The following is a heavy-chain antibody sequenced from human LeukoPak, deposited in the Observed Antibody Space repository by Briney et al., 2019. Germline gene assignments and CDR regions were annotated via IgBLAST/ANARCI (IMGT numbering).Heavy chain of an antibody. CDR3: ASYGDYSPYYFDY. D-gene: IGHD4-17*01. J-gene: IGHJ4*02. V-gene: IGHV4-34*01. CDR1: GGSFSGYY. Sequence: SETLSLTCAVYGGSFSGYYWSWIRQPPGKGLEWIGEINHSGNTNYNPSLKSRVTISVDTSKNQFSLKLSSVTATDTAVYYCASYGDYSPYYFDYWGQGTLVTVSS. CDR2: INHSGNT.